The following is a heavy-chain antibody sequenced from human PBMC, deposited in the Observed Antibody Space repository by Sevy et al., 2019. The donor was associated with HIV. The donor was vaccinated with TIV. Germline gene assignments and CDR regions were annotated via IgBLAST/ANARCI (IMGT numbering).Heavy chain of an antibody. V-gene: IGHV3-30*18. Sequence: GGSLRLSCAASGFTFSSDAMHWVHQAPGKGLEWVAVISYDGSHKYYADSVKGRCTISRDNSKNTLYLQVNSLRTEGSALYYCVKDKGAYNGYDYGNWFDPWGQGTLVTVSS. CDR2: ISYDGSHK. CDR1: GFTFSSDA. CDR3: VKDKGAYNGYDYGNWFDP. D-gene: IGHD5-12*01. J-gene: IGHJ5*02.